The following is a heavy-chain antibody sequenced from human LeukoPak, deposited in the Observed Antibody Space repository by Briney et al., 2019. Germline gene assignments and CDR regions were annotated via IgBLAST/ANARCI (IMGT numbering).Heavy chain of an antibody. CDR2: ISAYNGNT. D-gene: IGHD1-26*01. CDR3: ARRPIVGATSWFDP. V-gene: IGHV1-18*01. Sequence: GASVKVSCKXSGYTFTSYGISWVRQAPRQGLEWMGRISAYNGNTNYAQKLQGRVTMTTDTSTSTAYMELRSLRSDDTAVYYCARRPIVGATSWFDPWGQGTLVTVSS. J-gene: IGHJ5*02. CDR1: GYTFTSYG.